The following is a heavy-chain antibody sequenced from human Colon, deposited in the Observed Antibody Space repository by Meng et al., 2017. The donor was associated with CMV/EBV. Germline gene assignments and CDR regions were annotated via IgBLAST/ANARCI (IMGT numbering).Heavy chain of an antibody. Sequence: LTCDVSGGSFSGYLWTWVRQSPRNGLEWMGEMNHSGSANYTAALRSRVTLSVDASKNQFSLTLHPVTAADTAVYYCVRGGFGELLFPWGQGTLVTVSS. D-gene: IGHD3-10*01. V-gene: IGHV4-34*01. CDR3: VRGGFGELLFP. CDR2: MNHSGSA. J-gene: IGHJ4*02. CDR1: GGSFSGYL.